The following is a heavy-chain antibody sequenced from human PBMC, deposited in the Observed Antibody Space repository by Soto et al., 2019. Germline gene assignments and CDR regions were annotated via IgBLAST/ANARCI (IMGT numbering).Heavy chain of an antibody. CDR2: ISSRGDRT. Sequence: PGGSLRLSCAGSGFTFSRYAMNWVRQAPGKGLEWVSIISSRGDRTSYAESVKGRFTISRDDSKNTLFLHMNSLGAEDTAVYYCAKETGYSYGFQPTAFYVWGQGTMGTV. J-gene: IGHJ3*01. CDR3: AKETGYSYGFQPTAFYV. V-gene: IGHV3-23*01. CDR1: GFTFSRYA. D-gene: IGHD5-18*01.